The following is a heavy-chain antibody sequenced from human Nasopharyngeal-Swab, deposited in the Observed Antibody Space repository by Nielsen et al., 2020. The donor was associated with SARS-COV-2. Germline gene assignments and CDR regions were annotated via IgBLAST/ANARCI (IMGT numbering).Heavy chain of an antibody. V-gene: IGHV3-23*01. D-gene: IGHD4-17*01. Sequence: GGSLRLSCAASGFTFSSYAMSWVRQAPGKGLEWVSAISGSGGSTYYADSVKGRFTISRDDSKNTAYLQMNSLKTEDTAVYYCTRHPYGDWGKGTLVTVSS. J-gene: IGHJ4*01. CDR3: TRHPYGD. CDR2: ISGSGGST. CDR1: GFTFSSYA.